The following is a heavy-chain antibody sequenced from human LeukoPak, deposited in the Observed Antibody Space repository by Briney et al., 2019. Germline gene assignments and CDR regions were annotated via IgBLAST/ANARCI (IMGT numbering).Heavy chain of an antibody. CDR3: AQSGGTDV. CDR1: GFTFSSYW. V-gene: IGHV3-74*01. Sequence: GGSLRLSCAASGFTFSSYWMHWVRQGPGKGLVWVSRMNSDGSSTAYADSVKGRFIISRDNAKNMLFLQMNSLRAEDTGVYYCAQSGGTDVWGQGTTVTVSS. CDR2: MNSDGSST. J-gene: IGHJ6*02.